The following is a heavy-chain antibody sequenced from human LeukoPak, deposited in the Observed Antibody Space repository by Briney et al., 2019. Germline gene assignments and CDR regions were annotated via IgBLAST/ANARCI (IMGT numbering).Heavy chain of an antibody. CDR2: INAGNGNT. D-gene: IGHD6-19*01. CDR1: GYRFTTDMYT. J-gene: IGHJ4*02. Sequence: ASVKVSCKASGYRFTTDMYTIHWMRQAPGHRLEWMGWINAGNGNTKYSQKFQGRVAITGDTSASTVYMELSSLIFEDTAVYYCARDSDSSGWSWVYWGQGTLVTVSS. V-gene: IGHV1-3*01. CDR3: ARDSDSSGWSWVY.